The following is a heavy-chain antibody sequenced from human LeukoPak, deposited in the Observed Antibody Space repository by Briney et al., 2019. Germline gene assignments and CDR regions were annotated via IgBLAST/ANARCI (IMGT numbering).Heavy chain of an antibody. Sequence: GASVKVSCKASGYTFTGYYMYWVRQAPGQGLECMGWINPNSGGTNYAQKFQGRVTMTRDTSITTAYMELSRLRSDDTAMYYCARAHGDILAANWFDPWGQGTLVTVSP. D-gene: IGHD4-17*01. CDR2: INPNSGGT. V-gene: IGHV1-2*02. CDR3: ARAHGDILAANWFDP. CDR1: GYTFTGYY. J-gene: IGHJ5*02.